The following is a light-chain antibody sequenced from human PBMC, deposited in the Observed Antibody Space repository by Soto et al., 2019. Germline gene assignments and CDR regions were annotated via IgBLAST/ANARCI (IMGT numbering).Light chain of an antibody. CDR3: IQLNSYPQVT. V-gene: IGKV1-6*01. J-gene: IGKJ5*01. CDR1: QGIRSE. Sequence: AIQMTQSPSSLSATVGDRVTITCRASQGIRSELGWYQQKPGKAPNLLIYTASTLQSGVPSRFSGSGSGTDFTLTISSLQPEDFATYYCIQLNSYPQVTFGQGTRLEIK. CDR2: TAS.